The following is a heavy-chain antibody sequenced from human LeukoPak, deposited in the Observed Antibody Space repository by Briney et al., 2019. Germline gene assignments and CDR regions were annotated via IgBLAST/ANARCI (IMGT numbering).Heavy chain of an antibody. CDR3: ARDRGAGRKGYCSSTSCYFGY. J-gene: IGHJ4*02. CDR2: ISYDGSNK. Sequence: GGSLRLSCAASGFTFSSYGMHWVRQAPGKGLEWVAVISYDGSNKYYADSVKGRFTISRDNSKNTLYLQMNSLRAEDTAVYYCARDRGAGRKGYCSSTSCYFGYWGQGTLVTVSS. D-gene: IGHD2-2*01. CDR1: GFTFSSYG. V-gene: IGHV3-30*03.